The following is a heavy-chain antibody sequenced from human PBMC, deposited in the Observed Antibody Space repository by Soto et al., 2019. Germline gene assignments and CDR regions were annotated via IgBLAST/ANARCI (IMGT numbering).Heavy chain of an antibody. CDR2: TYNSGNT. CDR1: GGSVSSYS. V-gene: IGHV4-59*02. J-gene: IGHJ4*02. Sequence: SETLSLTWTVSGGSVSSYSWSWIRQPPGKGLEWIGNTYNSGNTNYNPSLKSRVTISVDTSKKQFSLVLSSVTAADTAVYYCARSGSVWSHFDYWGLGTLVTVSS. CDR3: ARSGSVWSHFDY. D-gene: IGHD2-8*01.